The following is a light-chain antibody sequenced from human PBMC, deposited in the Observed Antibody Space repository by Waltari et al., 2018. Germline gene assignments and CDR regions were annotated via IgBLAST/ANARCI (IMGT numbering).Light chain of an antibody. CDR2: WAS. CDR1: QSVLHRTTSKNY. J-gene: IGKJ4*01. V-gene: IGKV4-1*01. CDR3: QRYYSPPLT. Sequence: DIVLTQSPDSLTVPLGARATIKCKSSQSVLHRTTSKNYLSWYQQKPGQPPKLLIYWASNRESGVPDRFTGSGSGTDFTLTISTLQAEDVAVYYCQRYYSPPLTFGGGTKVEIK.